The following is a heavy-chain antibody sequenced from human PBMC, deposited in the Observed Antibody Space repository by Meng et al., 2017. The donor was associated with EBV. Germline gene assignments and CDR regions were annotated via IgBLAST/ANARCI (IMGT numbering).Heavy chain of an antibody. Sequence: QVQLVQSGAEVKKPGAAVNVSCKASGYTFTSYAMHWVRQAPGQRLEWMGWINAGNGNTKYSQKFQGRVTITRDTSASTAYMELSSLRSEDTAVYYCARRGVQALYGMDVWGQGTTVTVSS. CDR3: ARRGVQALYGMDV. D-gene: IGHD3-10*01. V-gene: IGHV1-3*01. CDR1: GYTFTSYA. J-gene: IGHJ6*02. CDR2: INAGNGNT.